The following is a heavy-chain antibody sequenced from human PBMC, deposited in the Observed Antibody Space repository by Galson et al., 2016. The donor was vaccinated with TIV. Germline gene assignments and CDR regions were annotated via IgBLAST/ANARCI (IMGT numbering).Heavy chain of an antibody. CDR1: GFSFHTYG. CDR2: TGYDGSNK. V-gene: IGHV3-30*02. J-gene: IGHJ4*02. Sequence: SLRLSCAASGFSFHTYGMHWVRQAPGKGLEWVAFTGYDGSNKYYADSVKGRSTVSRDNSKSTLYLQMSSLRVEDTAVYYCAKDPTWAGPVAKGTTADYWGQGTLVTVSS. D-gene: IGHD4-17*01. CDR3: AKDPTWAGPVAKGTTADY.